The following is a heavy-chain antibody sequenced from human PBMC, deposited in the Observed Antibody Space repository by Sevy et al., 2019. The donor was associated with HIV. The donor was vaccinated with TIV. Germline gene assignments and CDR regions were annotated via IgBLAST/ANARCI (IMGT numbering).Heavy chain of an antibody. J-gene: IGHJ6*02. CDR3: AKDFTGYNGMDV. V-gene: IGHV3-30*18. CDR1: GFTFTTSG. D-gene: IGHD3-9*01. CDR2: ISYHGRDK. Sequence: GGSLRLSCVVSGFTFTTSGMHWVRQAPGKGLEWVAVISYHGRDKFYADSVKGRFTISRDNSDNILYLHMNSLRSEDTAVYYCAKDFTGYNGMDVWGQGIMDTVSS.